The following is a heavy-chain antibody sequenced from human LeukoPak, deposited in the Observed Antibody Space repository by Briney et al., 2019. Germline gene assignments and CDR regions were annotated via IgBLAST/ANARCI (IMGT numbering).Heavy chain of an antibody. V-gene: IGHV3-9*01. D-gene: IGHD3-10*01. Sequence: GRSLRLSCVASGFTFHDYAMHWVRQAPGKGLKWVSSISWNSDRIAYADSVKGRLTISRDNAKNSLYLQMNSLSSEDTAFYYCARGASVREMDFWGQGTLVTVSS. J-gene: IGHJ4*02. CDR3: ARGASVREMDF. CDR1: GFTFHDYA. CDR2: ISWNSDRI.